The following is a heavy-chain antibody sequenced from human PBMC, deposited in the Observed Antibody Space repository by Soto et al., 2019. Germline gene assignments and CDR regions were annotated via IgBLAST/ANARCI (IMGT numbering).Heavy chain of an antibody. CDR1: GYTFTSYA. J-gene: IGHJ4*02. V-gene: IGHV1-3*01. CDR3: ARGPLSLYSADFR. Sequence: QVQLVQSGAEVKKPGASVRISCRTSGYTFTSYAITWLRHAPGQRLEWMGWINGGNGDTKYSQKFQARLSITRDTSANTASLGLSSLTSEDTAIYYCARGPLSLYSADFRWGQGTLVTVSS. D-gene: IGHD1-26*01. CDR2: INGGNGDT.